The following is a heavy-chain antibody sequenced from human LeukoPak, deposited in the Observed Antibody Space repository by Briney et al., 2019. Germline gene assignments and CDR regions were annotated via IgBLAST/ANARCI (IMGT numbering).Heavy chain of an antibody. CDR3: ASSSSWYNYYYYMDV. J-gene: IGHJ6*03. CDR2: IYYSGST. D-gene: IGHD6-13*01. Sequence: SETLSLTCTVSGGSISSYYWGWIRQPPGKGLEWIGSIYYSGSTNYNPSLKSRVTISVDTSKNQFSLKLSSVTAADTAVYYCASSSSWYNYYYYMDVWGKGTTVTISS. V-gene: IGHV4-59*01. CDR1: GGSISSYY.